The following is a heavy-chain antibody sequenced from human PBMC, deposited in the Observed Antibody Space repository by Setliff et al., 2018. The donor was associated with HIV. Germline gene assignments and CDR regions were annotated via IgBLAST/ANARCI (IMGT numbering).Heavy chain of an antibody. CDR3: ARNIEWEPYAFDI. J-gene: IGHJ3*02. D-gene: IGHD1-26*01. V-gene: IGHV4-38-2*02. Sequence: SETLSLTCTVSGDFISSDYYWGWIRQPPGKGLEWIGSFYYSGSTNYNPSLKSRVTISVDTSKNQFSLKLTSVTAADTAVYYCARNIEWEPYAFDIWGQGTMVT. CDR2: FYYSGST. CDR1: GDFISSDYY.